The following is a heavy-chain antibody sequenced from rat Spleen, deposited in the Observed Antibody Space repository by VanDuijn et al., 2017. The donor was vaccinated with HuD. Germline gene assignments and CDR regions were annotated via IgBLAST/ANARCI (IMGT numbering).Heavy chain of an antibody. V-gene: IGHV2-19*01. CDR2: IQSGGST. J-gene: IGHJ1*01. CDR1: GFSLTDYS. CDR3: TRPNNPYWYFDF. D-gene: IGHD1-10*01. Sequence: QVQLKESGPGLVQPSQTLSLTCTFSGFSLTDYSVHWVRQPPGKGLEWMGRIQSGGSTDYNSALKSRLSISRDTSKSQVFLKMNSLQTEDTAIYFCTRPNNPYWYFDFWGPGTMVTVSS.